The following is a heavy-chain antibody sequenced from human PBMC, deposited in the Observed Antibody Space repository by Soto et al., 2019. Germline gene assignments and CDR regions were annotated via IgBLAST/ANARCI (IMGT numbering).Heavy chain of an antibody. J-gene: IGHJ6*02. CDR3: ARGLENDFWSGYLNYYYYYGMDV. CDR2: ISAYNGNT. CDR1: GYTFTSYG. D-gene: IGHD3-3*01. Sequence: ASVKVSCKASGYTFTSYGISWVRQAPGQGLEWMGWISAYNGNTNYAQKLQGRVTMTTDTSTSTAYMELRSLRSDDTAVYYCARGLENDFWSGYLNYYYYYGMDVWGQGXTVTVYS. V-gene: IGHV1-18*04.